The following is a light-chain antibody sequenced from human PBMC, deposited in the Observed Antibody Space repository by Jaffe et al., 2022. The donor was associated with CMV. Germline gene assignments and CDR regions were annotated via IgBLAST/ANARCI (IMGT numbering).Light chain of an antibody. CDR2: RDS. CDR1: NIGSKN. V-gene: IGLV3-9*01. Sequence: SYELTQPLSVSVALGQTARITCGGDNIGSKNVHWYQQKAGQAPVLVIYRDSNRPSGIPERFSGSNSGNTATLTISRAQAGDEGDYYCQVWDSSTVVFGAGTKVTVL. CDR3: QVWDSSTVV. J-gene: IGLJ1*01.